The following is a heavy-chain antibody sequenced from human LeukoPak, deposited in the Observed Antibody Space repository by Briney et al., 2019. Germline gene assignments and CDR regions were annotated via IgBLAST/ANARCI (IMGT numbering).Heavy chain of an antibody. V-gene: IGHV4-34*01. CDR3: ARDKGGLGRGYYYMDV. CDR2: INQSGST. CDR1: GGSFSGYY. J-gene: IGHJ6*03. D-gene: IGHD3/OR15-3a*01. Sequence: SETLSLTCAVYGGSFSGYYWSWIRQPPGKWREWIGEINQSGSTNYNPSLKTRVTISVDTSENQFSLKLSSVTAADTAVYYCARDKGGLGRGYYYMDVWGKGTTVTVSS.